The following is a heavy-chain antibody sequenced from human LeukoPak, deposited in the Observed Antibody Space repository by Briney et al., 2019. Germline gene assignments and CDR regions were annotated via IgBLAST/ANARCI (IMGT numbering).Heavy chain of an antibody. D-gene: IGHD3-10*02. V-gene: IGHV3-48*03. Sequence: GGSLRLSCAASGFTFSSYEMNWVRQAPGKGLEWVSYISSSGSTIYYADSVKGRFTIYRDNAQNSLYPQMNRLRAEDTAVYYCAELGITMIGGVWGKGTTVTISS. CDR3: AELGITMIGGV. J-gene: IGHJ6*04. CDR1: GFTFSSYE. CDR2: ISSSGSTI.